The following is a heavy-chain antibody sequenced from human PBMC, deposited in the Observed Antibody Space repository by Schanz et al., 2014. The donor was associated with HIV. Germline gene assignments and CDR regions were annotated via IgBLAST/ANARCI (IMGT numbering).Heavy chain of an antibody. CDR1: GLTFSTYA. CDR2: ISYDGSNK. V-gene: IGHV3-30-3*01. CDR3: ARGRGTYNSGYYNPLDY. Sequence: VQLLESGGGLVQPGGSLRLSCEASGLTFSTYAMSWVRQAPGKGLEWVAVISYDGSNKYYADSVKGRFTISRDNSKNTLYLQLNSLRAEDTAVYYCARGRGTYNSGYYNPLDYWGQGSLVTVSS. D-gene: IGHD3-22*01. J-gene: IGHJ4*02.